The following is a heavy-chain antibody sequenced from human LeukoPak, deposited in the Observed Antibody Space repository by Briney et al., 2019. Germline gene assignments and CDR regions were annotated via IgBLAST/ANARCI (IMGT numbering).Heavy chain of an antibody. CDR1: GFSMSVYL. D-gene: IGHD3-22*01. CDR2: IKQDGSER. V-gene: IGHV3-7*01. J-gene: IGHJ4*02. CDR3: ARDWGAYYHFFDY. Sequence: GSLRLSCEASGFSMSVYLMSWVRQAPGKGLEWVGNIKQDGSERNYVDSVKGRFTISRDNAKKSLYLQMNSLRAEDTAVYYCARDWGAYYHFFDYWGQGTLVTVSS.